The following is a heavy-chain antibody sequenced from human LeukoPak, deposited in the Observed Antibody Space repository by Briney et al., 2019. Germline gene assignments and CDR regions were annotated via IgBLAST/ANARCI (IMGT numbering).Heavy chain of an antibody. CDR1: GFTVSNSY. CDR2: IYAGGRT. V-gene: IGHV3-53*01. J-gene: IGHJ4*02. D-gene: IGHD3-10*01. Sequence: GGSLRLSCAASGFTVSNSYMSWVRQAPGKGLEWVSVIYAGGRTWYADSVKGRFTISRDNFKNTLYLHMNSLRAEDTAVYYCARETEYGSGSYIDYWGQGTLVTVSS. CDR3: ARETEYGSGSYIDY.